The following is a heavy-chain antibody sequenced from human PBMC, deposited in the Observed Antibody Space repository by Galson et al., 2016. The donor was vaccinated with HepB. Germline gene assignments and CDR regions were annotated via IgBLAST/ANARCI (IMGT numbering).Heavy chain of an antibody. CDR2: FFYSGST. CDR1: GGSISSTSYY. J-gene: IGHJ4*02. Sequence: SETLSLTCTVSGGSISSTSYYWGWIRQPPGQGLEWIGYFFYSGSTYYNPSLKSRVTISVHTSTNQFFLKLSSVTAADTAVYYCASMGDDSGYWPFDYWGQGTLVAVSS. V-gene: IGHV4-39*01. CDR3: ASMGDDSGYWPFDY. D-gene: IGHD3-22*01.